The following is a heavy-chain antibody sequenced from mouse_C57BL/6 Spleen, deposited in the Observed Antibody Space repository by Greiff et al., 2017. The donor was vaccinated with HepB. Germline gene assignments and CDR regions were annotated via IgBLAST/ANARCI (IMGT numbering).Heavy chain of an antibody. V-gene: IGHV1-82*01. D-gene: IGHD3-1*01. Sequence: QVQLKESGPELVKPGASVKISCKASGYAFSSSWMNWVKQRPGKGLEWIGRIYPGDGDTNYNGKFKGKATLTADKSSSTAYMQLSSLTSGDSAVYFCARSQFYAIGYWGQGTSVTVSS. CDR1: GYAFSSSW. CDR2: IYPGDGDT. CDR3: ARSQFYAIGY. J-gene: IGHJ4*01.